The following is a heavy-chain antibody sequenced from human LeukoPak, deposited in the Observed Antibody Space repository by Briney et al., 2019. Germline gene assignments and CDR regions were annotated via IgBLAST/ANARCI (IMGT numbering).Heavy chain of an antibody. Sequence: GGSLRLPCAASGFTFSSYWMHWVRQAPGKGLVWVSRINTDGSSTSYADSVKGRFTISRDNAKNTLYLQMNSLRAEDTAVYYCARAIVGAPAFDYWGQGTLVTVSS. CDR2: INTDGSST. D-gene: IGHD1-26*01. CDR1: GFTFSSYW. J-gene: IGHJ4*02. CDR3: ARAIVGAPAFDY. V-gene: IGHV3-74*01.